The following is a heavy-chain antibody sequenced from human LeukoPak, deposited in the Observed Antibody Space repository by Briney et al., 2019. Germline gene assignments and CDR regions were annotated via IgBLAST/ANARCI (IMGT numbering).Heavy chain of an antibody. D-gene: IGHD6-13*01. CDR1: GGSISSYY. CDR3: AGHPSSWRPYYYYYGMDV. CDR2: IYYSGST. Sequence: SETLSLTCTVSGGSISSYYWSWIRQPPGKGLEWIGYIYYSGSTNYNPSLKSRVTISVDTSKNQFSLKLSSVTAADTAVYYCAGHPSSWRPYYYYYGMDVWGQGTTVTVSS. J-gene: IGHJ6*02. V-gene: IGHV4-59*08.